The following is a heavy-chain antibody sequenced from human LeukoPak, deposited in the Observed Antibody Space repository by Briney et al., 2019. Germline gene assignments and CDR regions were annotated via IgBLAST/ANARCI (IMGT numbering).Heavy chain of an antibody. CDR1: GGTFSSYA. J-gene: IGHJ4*02. D-gene: IGHD6-13*01. Sequence: ASVKVSCKASGGTFSSYAISWARQAPGQGLEWMGWISAYNGNTNYAQKLQGRVTMTTDTSTSTAYMELRSLRSDDTAVYYCARVEGIAAAVDYWGQGTLVTVSS. CDR3: ARVEGIAAAVDY. CDR2: ISAYNGNT. V-gene: IGHV1-18*01.